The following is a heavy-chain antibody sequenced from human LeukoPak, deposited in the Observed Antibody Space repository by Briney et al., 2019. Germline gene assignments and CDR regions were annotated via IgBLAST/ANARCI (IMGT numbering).Heavy chain of an antibody. CDR2: IHYSGST. CDR3: ARDAKNEYVWGSYR. J-gene: IGHJ4*02. D-gene: IGHD3-16*02. Sequence: SETLSLTCTVSGGSDSSGGYYWSWIRQPPGKGLEWIGYIHYSGSTKYNPSLKSRVTISVDTSKNQFSLKLSSVTAADTAVYYCARDAKNEYVWGSYRWGQGTLVTVSS. CDR1: GGSDSSGGYY. V-gene: IGHV4-61*08.